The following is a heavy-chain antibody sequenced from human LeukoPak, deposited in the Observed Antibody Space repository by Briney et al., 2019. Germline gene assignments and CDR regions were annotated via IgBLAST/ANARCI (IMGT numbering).Heavy chain of an antibody. CDR1: GGSFSGYY. V-gene: IGHV4-34*01. D-gene: IGHD3-16*02. Sequence: SEALSLTCAVYGGSFSGYYWSWIRQPPGKGLEWIGEINHSGSTNYNPTLKSRVTISVDTSKNQFSLKLSSVTAADTAVCYCARGRIWGSYRSYYFDYWGQGTLVTVSS. CDR3: ARGRIWGSYRSYYFDY. CDR2: INHSGST. J-gene: IGHJ4*02.